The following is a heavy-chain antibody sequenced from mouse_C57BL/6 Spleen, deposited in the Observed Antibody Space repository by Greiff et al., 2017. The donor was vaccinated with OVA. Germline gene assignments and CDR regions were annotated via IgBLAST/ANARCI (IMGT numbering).Heavy chain of an antibody. D-gene: IGHD4-1*01. Sequence: QVQLQQPGAELVMPGASVKLSCKASGYTFTSYWMHWVKQRPGQGLEWIGEIDPSDSYTNYNQKFKGKSTLTVDKSSSPAYMQLSSLTSEDSAVYYCARRVLGYAMDYWGQGTSVTVSS. CDR1: GYTFTSYW. V-gene: IGHV1-69*01. J-gene: IGHJ4*01. CDR3: ARRVLGYAMDY. CDR2: IDPSDSYT.